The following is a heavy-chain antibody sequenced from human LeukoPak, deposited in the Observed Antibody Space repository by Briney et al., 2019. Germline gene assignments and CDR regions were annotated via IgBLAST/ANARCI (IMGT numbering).Heavy chain of an antibody. J-gene: IGHJ4*02. Sequence: SETLSLTCAVYGGSFSGYYWSWIRQPPGKGLEWSGEINHSGSTNYNPSLTSRVNLSIDTSKNQFSLRLSSVTAADTAVYYCARAHLDSYYFPSGRSHFDLWGQGTLVTVSS. CDR1: GGSFSGYY. D-gene: IGHD3-10*01. CDR2: INHSGST. CDR3: ARAHLDSYYFPSGRSHFDL. V-gene: IGHV4-34*01.